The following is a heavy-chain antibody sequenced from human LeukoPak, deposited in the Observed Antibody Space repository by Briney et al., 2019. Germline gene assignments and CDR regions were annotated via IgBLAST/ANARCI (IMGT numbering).Heavy chain of an antibody. Sequence: SETLSLTCAVYGGSFSGYYWSWIRQPPGKGLEWIGEVNQNGSTNYNPSLKSRVSISVDTSKNQFSLKLSSVTAADTAVYYCASLGSGSYSRKNWYFDLWGRGTLVTVSS. J-gene: IGHJ2*01. CDR3: ASLGSGSYSRKNWYFDL. V-gene: IGHV4-34*01. CDR1: GGSFSGYY. CDR2: VNQNGST. D-gene: IGHD3-10*01.